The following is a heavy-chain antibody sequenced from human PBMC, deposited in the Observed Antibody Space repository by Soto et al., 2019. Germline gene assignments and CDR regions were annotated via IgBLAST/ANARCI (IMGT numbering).Heavy chain of an antibody. V-gene: IGHV1-3*01. CDR2: INAGNGDT. Sequence: QVQLVQSGAEVKNPGASVKVSCKPSGYTFTSYVIHWVRQAPGQSLEWVGWINAGNGDTRYSQKFQVRVTITRDTSASIAYMELSGLTSEDTAEYYCARLHSVYDPGDVWGQGTTVTVSS. CDR3: ARLHSVYDPGDV. J-gene: IGHJ6*02. CDR1: GYTFTSYV. D-gene: IGHD5-12*01.